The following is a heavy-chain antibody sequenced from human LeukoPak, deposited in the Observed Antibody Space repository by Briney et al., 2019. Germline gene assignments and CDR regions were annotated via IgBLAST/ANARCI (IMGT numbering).Heavy chain of an antibody. Sequence: PGGSLRLSCAASGFIFSSYGIHWDRQAPGKGLEWVAFIRHDGSNKYFVDSVKGRFTISRDNSKNTLYLQMNSLRIDDTAVYYCARDHHGAGSYFEYWGHGILVTVSS. CDR2: IRHDGSNK. J-gene: IGHJ4*01. V-gene: IGHV3-30*02. CDR1: GFIFSSYG. D-gene: IGHD3-10*01. CDR3: ARDHHGAGSYFEY.